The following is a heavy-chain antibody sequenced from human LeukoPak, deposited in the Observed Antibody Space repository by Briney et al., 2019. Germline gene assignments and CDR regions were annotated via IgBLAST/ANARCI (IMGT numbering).Heavy chain of an antibody. CDR1: GFTFSSYA. J-gene: IGHJ3*02. CDR2: ISSNGGST. Sequence: GGSLRLSCAASGFTFSSYAMHWVRQAPGKGLEYVSAISSNGGSTCYANSVKGRFTISGDNSKNTLYLQMGSLRAEDMAVYYCARDSVSGGAFDIWGQGTMVTVSS. CDR3: ARDSVSGGAFDI. D-gene: IGHD3-10*01. V-gene: IGHV3-64*01.